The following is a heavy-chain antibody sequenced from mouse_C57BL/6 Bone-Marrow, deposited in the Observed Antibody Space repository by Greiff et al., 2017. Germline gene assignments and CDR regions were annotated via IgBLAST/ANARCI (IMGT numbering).Heavy chain of an antibody. CDR2: ISDGGSYI. J-gene: IGHJ3*01. CDR1: GFTFSSYA. CDR3: ARDQDSSGLWFAY. Sequence: EVMLVESGGGLVKPGGSLKLSCAASGFTFSSYAMSWVRQTPEKRLAWVATISDGGSYIYYPNNVKGRFAISRDNAKTHLYLQMSRLKSEDTAMYYCARDQDSSGLWFAYWGQGTLVTVSA. V-gene: IGHV5-4*01. D-gene: IGHD3-2*01.